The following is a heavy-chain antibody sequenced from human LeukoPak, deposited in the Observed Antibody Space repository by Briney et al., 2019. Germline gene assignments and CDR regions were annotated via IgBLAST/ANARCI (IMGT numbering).Heavy chain of an antibody. V-gene: IGHV3-21*01. D-gene: IGHD6-13*01. CDR1: RFTFSSYS. Sequence: GGSLRLSCAASRFTFSSYSMNWVRQAPGKGLEWVSSISSSSSYIYYADSVKGRFTISRDNAKNSLYLQMNSLRAEDTAVYYCAREIAAAGPYYYYGMDVWGQGTTVTVSS. J-gene: IGHJ6*02. CDR2: ISSSSSYI. CDR3: AREIAAAGPYYYYGMDV.